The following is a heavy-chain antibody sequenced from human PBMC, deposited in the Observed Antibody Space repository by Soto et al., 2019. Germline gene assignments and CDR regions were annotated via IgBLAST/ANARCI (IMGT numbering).Heavy chain of an antibody. D-gene: IGHD1-26*01. CDR3: AKDVVVGATTGLGDYYYYYGMDV. V-gene: IGHV3-30*18. Sequence: VGSLRLSCAASGFTFSSYGMHWVRQAPGKGLEWVAVISYDGSNKYYADSVKGRFTISRDNSKNTLYLQMNSLRAEDTAAYYCAKDVVVGATTGLGDYYYYYGMDVWGQGTTVTVSS. CDR2: ISYDGSNK. CDR1: GFTFSSYG. J-gene: IGHJ6*02.